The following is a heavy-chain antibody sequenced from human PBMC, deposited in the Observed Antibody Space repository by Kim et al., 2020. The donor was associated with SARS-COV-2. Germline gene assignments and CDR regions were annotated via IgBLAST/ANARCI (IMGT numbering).Heavy chain of an antibody. V-gene: IGHV3-9*01. D-gene: IGHD6-13*01. Sequence: GRFTISRDNAKNSLDLQMNSLRAEDTALYYCAKDNSSSWYVGYYYYGMDVWGQGTTVTVSS. CDR3: AKDNSSSWYVGYYYYGMDV. J-gene: IGHJ6*02.